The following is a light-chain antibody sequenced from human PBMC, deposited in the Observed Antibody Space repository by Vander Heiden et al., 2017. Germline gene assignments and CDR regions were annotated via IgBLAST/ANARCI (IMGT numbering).Light chain of an antibody. CDR1: SSNTGEGYD. Sequence: QSVLTQPLSVSGAPGQRVTISCTGSSSNTGEGYDVPWYQQLPGTAPKLLIYGNSNRPSGVPDRFSGSESGTSASLAITGLQAEDEADYYCQSYDSSLSGWVVFGGGTKLTVL. CDR3: QSYDSSLSGWVV. J-gene: IGLJ2*01. CDR2: GNS. V-gene: IGLV1-40*01.